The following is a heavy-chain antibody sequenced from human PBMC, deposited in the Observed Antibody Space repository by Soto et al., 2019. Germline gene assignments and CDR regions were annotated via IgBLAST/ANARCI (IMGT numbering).Heavy chain of an antibody. V-gene: IGHV2-26*01. J-gene: IGHJ4*02. CDR1: GFSLSKSRMG. Sequence: QVTLKESGHVLVQPTETLTLTCTVSGFSLSKSRMGVSWIRQPPGKSLEWLAHIFWNDERSYNTSLKIRLTISRDTYKSPVVLTMTNVDTVDTGTNYCARALREGLPSSYFDSWGKGTLVTVSS. CDR2: IFWNDER. CDR3: ARALREGLPSSYFDS. D-gene: IGHD1-26*01.